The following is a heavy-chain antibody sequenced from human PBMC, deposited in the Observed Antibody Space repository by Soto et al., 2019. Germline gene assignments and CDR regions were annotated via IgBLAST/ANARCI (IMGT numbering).Heavy chain of an antibody. D-gene: IGHD2-21*01. V-gene: IGHV4-39*01. CDR2: VYHNGGA. Sequence: SETLSLTCTVSGVSIHNSHSFWAWIRQPPGKGLEFIGSVYHNGGAHYNSSLKSRVTISVDTAHNQVSLRMRSLTAADTAVYYCGRVVEGATRHTDPDSWGQGILVTVSS. CDR1: GVSIHNSHSF. CDR3: GRVVEGATRHTDPDS. J-gene: IGHJ5*01.